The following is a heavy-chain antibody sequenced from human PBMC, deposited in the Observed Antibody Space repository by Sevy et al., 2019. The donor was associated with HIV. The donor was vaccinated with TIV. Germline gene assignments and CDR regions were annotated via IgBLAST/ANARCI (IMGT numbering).Heavy chain of an antibody. V-gene: IGHV4-34*01. CDR2: INHSGNT. J-gene: IGHJ6*02. CDR3: ARGNDFWSGYSYYYYGMDV. CDR1: GGSFSDYS. Sequence: SETLSLTCAVYGGSFSDYSCTWIRQPPGKGLEWIGEINHSGNTNYNPSLKGRVTISVDTSKNQFSLKLSSVTAADTAVYYCARGNDFWSGYSYYYYGMDVWGQGTTVTVSS. D-gene: IGHD3-3*01.